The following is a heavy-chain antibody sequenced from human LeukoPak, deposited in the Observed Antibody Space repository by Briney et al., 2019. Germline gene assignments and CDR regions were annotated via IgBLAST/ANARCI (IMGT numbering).Heavy chain of an antibody. D-gene: IGHD5-24*01. CDR2: MNPNSGNT. Sequence: ASVKVSCKASGYTFTSYDINWVRQATGQGLEWMGWMNPNSGNTGYAQKFQGRVTMTRNTSISTAYMELSSLRSEDTAVYYCARGGLRGYYYYYGMDVWGQGTTVTVSS. J-gene: IGHJ6*02. CDR3: ARGGLRGYYYYYGMDV. CDR1: GYTFTSYD. V-gene: IGHV1-8*01.